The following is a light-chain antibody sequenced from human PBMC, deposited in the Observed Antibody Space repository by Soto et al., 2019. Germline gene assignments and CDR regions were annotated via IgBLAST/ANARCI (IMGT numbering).Light chain of an antibody. Sequence: DIQMTQSPSSLSASVGDRVTITCRASQSINKYLSWYQQKPGKAPKVLIYDASNLQSGVPSRFSGSGSGTDFTLTISSLQPEDFATYYCQQSYSTRWTFGQGTKVDIK. CDR1: QSINKY. J-gene: IGKJ1*01. CDR2: DAS. V-gene: IGKV1-39*01. CDR3: QQSYSTRWT.